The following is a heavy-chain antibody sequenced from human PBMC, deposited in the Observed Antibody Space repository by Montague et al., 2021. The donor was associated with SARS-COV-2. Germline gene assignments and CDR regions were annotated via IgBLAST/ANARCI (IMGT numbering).Heavy chain of an antibody. V-gene: IGHV4-59*08. Sequence: ETLSLTCTVSGGSMTHYYWNWIRQPPGKGLEWIGYIFYRGNTNYSPSLESRVTISVDMSKNQFSLKLNSVTAADTAVYYCARHLRAGTYYGFDHWGQGTLVTVSS. CDR1: GGSMTHYY. CDR2: IFYRGNT. D-gene: IGHD1-26*01. CDR3: ARHLRAGTYYGFDH. J-gene: IGHJ4*02.